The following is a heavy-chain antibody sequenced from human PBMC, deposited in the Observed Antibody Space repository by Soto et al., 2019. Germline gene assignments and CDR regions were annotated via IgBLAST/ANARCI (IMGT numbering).Heavy chain of an antibody. D-gene: IGHD2-15*01. Sequence: EVQLVQSGAEVKKPGESLKISCKGSGYSFTSYWIGWVRQMPGKGLEWMGIIYPGDSDTRYSPSFQGQVTISADKSISTAYLQWSSLKASDTAMYYCARLEGSCSGGSCYSEGTFDYWGQGTLVTVSS. V-gene: IGHV5-51*03. CDR1: GYSFTSYW. J-gene: IGHJ4*02. CDR2: IYPGDSDT. CDR3: ARLEGSCSGGSCYSEGTFDY.